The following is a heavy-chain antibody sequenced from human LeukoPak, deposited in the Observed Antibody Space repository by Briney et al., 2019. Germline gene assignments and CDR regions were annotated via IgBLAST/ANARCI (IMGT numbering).Heavy chain of an antibody. CDR3: ANQGRPVWYYFDY. Sequence: PGGSLRLSCAASGFTFSSYAMSWVRQAPGKGLEWVSAISGSGGSTYYADSVKGRFTISRDNSKNTLYLQMNSLRAEDTAVYYCANQGRPVWYYFDYWGQGTLVTVSS. V-gene: IGHV3-23*01. CDR1: GFTFSSYA. D-gene: IGHD3-10*01. CDR2: ISGSGGST. J-gene: IGHJ4*02.